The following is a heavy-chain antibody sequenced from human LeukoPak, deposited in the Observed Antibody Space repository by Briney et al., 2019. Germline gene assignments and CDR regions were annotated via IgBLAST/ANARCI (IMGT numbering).Heavy chain of an antibody. CDR3: ARSNADYYDSSGYYRY. CDR1: GGSISSSSYY. V-gene: IGHV4-61*05. D-gene: IGHD3-22*01. CDR2: IYYSGST. Sequence: SETLSLTCTVSGGSISSSSYYWGWIRQPPGKGLEWIGYIYYSGSTNYNPSLKSRVTISVDTSKNQFSLKLSSVTAADTAVYYCARSNADYYDSSGYYRYWGQGTLATVSS. J-gene: IGHJ4*02.